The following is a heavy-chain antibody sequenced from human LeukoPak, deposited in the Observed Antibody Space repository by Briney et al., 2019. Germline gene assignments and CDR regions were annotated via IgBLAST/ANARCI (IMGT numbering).Heavy chain of an antibody. CDR2: ISGSGGST. CDR1: GGTFSSYA. Sequence: ASVKVSCKASGGTFSSYAMSWVRQAPGKGLEWVSAISGSGGSTYYADSVKGRFTISRDNSKNTLYLQMNSLRAEDTAVYYCAKGLYSGSYTGTPPHAFDIWGQGTMVTVSS. J-gene: IGHJ3*02. V-gene: IGHV3-23*01. CDR3: AKGLYSGSYTGTPPHAFDI. D-gene: IGHD1-26*01.